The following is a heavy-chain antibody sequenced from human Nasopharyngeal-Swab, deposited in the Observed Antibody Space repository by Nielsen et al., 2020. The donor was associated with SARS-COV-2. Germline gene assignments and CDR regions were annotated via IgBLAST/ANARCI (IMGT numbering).Heavy chain of an antibody. CDR3: ARGTPFDY. D-gene: IGHD1-1*01. CDR1: GGSISSGDYY. Sequence: SETLSLTCTVSGGSISSGDYYWIWIRQLPGKGLEWIGYIYRLGGTSYNPSLKSRVTISLDASNNQFSLRLSSVTAAGTAMFYCARGTPFDYWGQGILVTVSS. J-gene: IGHJ4*02. V-gene: IGHV4-31*03. CDR2: IYRLGGT.